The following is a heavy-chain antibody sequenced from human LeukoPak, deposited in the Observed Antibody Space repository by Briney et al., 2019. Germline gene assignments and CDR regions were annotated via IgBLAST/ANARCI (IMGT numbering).Heavy chain of an antibody. CDR1: GFTFSSYS. CDR2: ISSSSSTI. J-gene: IGHJ4*02. V-gene: IGHV3-48*01. D-gene: IGHD2-21*01. Sequence: GGSLRLSCAASGFTFSSYSMNWVRQAPGKGLEWVSYISSSSSTIYYADSVKGRFTISRDNSKNTLYLQMNSLRAEDTAVYYCAKDRGDYYWGQGTLVTVSS. CDR3: AKDRGDYY.